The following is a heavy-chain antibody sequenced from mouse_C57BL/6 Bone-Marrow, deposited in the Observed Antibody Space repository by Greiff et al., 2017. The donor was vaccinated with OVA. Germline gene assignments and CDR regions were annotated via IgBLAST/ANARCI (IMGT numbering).Heavy chain of an antibody. CDR3: ARYYYSNYPFAY. CDR2: INPNYGTT. J-gene: IGHJ3*01. D-gene: IGHD2-5*01. Sequence: EVKLMESGPELVKPGASVKISCKASGYSFTDYNMNWVKQSNGKSLEWIGVINPNYGTTSYNQKFKGKATLTVDQSSSTAYMQLNSLTSEDSAVYYCARYYYSNYPFAYWGQGTLVTVSA. V-gene: IGHV1-39*01. CDR1: GYSFTDYN.